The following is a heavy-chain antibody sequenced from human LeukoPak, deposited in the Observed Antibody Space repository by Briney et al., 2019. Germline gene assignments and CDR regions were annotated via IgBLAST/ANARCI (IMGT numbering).Heavy chain of an antibody. J-gene: IGHJ4*02. V-gene: IGHV4-59*08. CDR1: GASISSYY. CDR3: ARHPYSGSYFY. D-gene: IGHD1-26*01. Sequence: SETLSLTCTVSGASISSYYWTWIRQPPGKELEWIGYIYYSGSTNYNPSLKSRVTISVDTSKNQFSLKLSSVTAADTAVYYCARHPYSGSYFYWGQGTLVTVSS. CDR2: IYYSGST.